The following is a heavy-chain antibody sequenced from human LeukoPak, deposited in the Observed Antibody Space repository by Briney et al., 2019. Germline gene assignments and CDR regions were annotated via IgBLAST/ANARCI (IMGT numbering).Heavy chain of an antibody. CDR3: ARQTNGYNWYYYYYMDV. CDR1: GFTFSSYW. D-gene: IGHD5-24*01. J-gene: IGHJ6*03. V-gene: IGHV3-7*01. CDR2: IKQDGSEK. Sequence: PWGSLRLSCAASGFTFSSYWMSWVRQAPGKGLEWVANIKQDGSEKYYVDSVKGRFTISRDNAKNSLYLQMNSLRAEDTAVYYCARQTNGYNWYYYYYMDVWGKGTTVTVSS.